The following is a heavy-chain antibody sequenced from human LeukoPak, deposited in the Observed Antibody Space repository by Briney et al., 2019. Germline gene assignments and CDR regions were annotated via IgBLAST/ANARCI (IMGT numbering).Heavy chain of an antibody. CDR1: VFTFTSSA. V-gene: IGHV1-58*02. J-gene: IGHJ4*02. CDR2: IVVGSGNT. CDR3: ARGNTVVGTFDY. Sequence: VASVKVSCKASVFTFTSSAMQWVRQARGQRLEWIGWIVVGSGNTNYAQKFQERVTITRDMSTSTAYMELSRLRSDDTAVYYCARGNTVVGTFDYWGQGTLVTVSS. D-gene: IGHD4-23*01.